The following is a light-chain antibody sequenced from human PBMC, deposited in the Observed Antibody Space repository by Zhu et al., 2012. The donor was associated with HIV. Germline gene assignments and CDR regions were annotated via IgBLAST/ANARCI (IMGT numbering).Light chain of an antibody. CDR3: QQYGSSPWT. Sequence: EIVMTQSPATLSVSPGEGATLSCRASQSVSSNYLAWYQQKPGQAPRLLIYGASSRATGIPDRFSGSGSGTDFTLTISRLEPEDFAVYYCQQYGSSPWTFGQGTKVEIK. V-gene: IGKV3-20*01. CDR2: GAS. CDR1: QSVSSNY. J-gene: IGKJ1*01.